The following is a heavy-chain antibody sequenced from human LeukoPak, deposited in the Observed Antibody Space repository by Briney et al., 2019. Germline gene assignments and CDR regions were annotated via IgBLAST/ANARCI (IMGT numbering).Heavy chain of an antibody. J-gene: IGHJ4*02. CDR1: GYTFTSYY. V-gene: IGHV1-46*01. CDR2: ANPNGGST. D-gene: IGHD5-18*01. Sequence: ASVKVSCKASGYTFTSYYMHWVRQAPGQGLEWMGIANPNGGSTNYAQKFQDRVTMTWDMATTTVYMELSSLRSEDTAVYYCARAYGYYKPEFDYWGQGTAVTVSS. CDR3: ARAYGYYKPEFDY.